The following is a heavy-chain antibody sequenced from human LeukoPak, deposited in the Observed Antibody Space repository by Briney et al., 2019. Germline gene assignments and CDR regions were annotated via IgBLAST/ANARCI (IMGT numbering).Heavy chain of an antibody. CDR3: ARRDCDSIKCRGSNWFDP. V-gene: IGHV3-7*01. CDR1: GFTFSNYW. CDR2: IKQDGSEK. Sequence: GGSLRLSCAASGFTFSNYWMSWVRQAPGKGLEWVANIKQDGSEKHYVDSVKGRFTISTDNAKNSLYLQMNSLRAEDTAVYYCARRDCDSIKCRGSNWFDPWGQGTLVSVSS. J-gene: IGHJ5*02. D-gene: IGHD3-22*01.